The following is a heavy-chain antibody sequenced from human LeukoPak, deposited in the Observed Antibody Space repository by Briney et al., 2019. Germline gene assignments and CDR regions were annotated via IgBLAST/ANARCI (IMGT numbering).Heavy chain of an antibody. D-gene: IGHD3-22*01. CDR2: IYYSGST. V-gene: IGHV4-39*01. CDR3: ARGHYYDSSGYYLPFEY. CDR1: GGSISSSSYY. J-gene: IGHJ4*02. Sequence: PSETLSLTCTVSGGSISSSSYYWGWIRQPPGKGLEWIGSIYYSGSTYYNPSLKSRVTISVDTSKNQFSLKLTSVTAADTAVYYCARGHYYDSSGYYLPFEYWGQGTLVIVSS.